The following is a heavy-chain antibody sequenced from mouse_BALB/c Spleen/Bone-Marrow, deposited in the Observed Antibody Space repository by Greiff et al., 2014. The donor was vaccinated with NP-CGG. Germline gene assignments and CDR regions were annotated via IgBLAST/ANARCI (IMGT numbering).Heavy chain of an antibody. CDR1: GYTFTSYY. V-gene: IGHV1S56*01. D-gene: IGHD4-1*01. Sequence: VKLMESGPELVKPGASVRISCKAAGYTFTSYYIHWVKQRPGQGLEWIGWIYPGNVNTKYNEKFKGKATLTADKSSSTAYIRLSSLTSEDSAVYFCAREANWNFDYWGQGTTLTVSS. CDR3: AREANWNFDY. CDR2: IYPGNVNT. J-gene: IGHJ2*01.